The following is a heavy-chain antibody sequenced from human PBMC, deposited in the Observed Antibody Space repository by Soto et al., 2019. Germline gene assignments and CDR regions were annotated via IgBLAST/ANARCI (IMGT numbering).Heavy chain of an antibody. J-gene: IGHJ1*01. V-gene: IGHV1-24*01. Sequence: EASVKVSCKVSGYTLTELSMHWVRQAPGKGLEWMGGFDPEDGETIYAQKFQGRVTMTEDTSTDTAYMELSSLRSEDTAVYYCATDLTKGQYYYDSSGYYEYFQHWGQGTLVTVSS. D-gene: IGHD3-22*01. CDR3: ATDLTKGQYYYDSSGYYEYFQH. CDR2: FDPEDGET. CDR1: GYTLTELS.